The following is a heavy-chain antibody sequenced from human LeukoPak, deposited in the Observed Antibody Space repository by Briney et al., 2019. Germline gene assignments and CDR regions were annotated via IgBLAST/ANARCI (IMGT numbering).Heavy chain of an antibody. CDR2: MYTTGAT. Sequence: SSQTLSLTCTVSGVSIGSGSYYWSWIRQTAEKGLDSIGRMYTTGATHYNPSLESRVTISADTSKNQFSMNLTSVTAADTAVYYCARTVPPFEXLDSGDSGDGVDIWGQGTRVIVSS. J-gene: IGHJ3*02. D-gene: IGHD4-17*01. V-gene: IGHV4-61*02. CDR1: GVSIGSGSYY. CDR3: ARTVPPFEXLDSGDSGDGVDI.